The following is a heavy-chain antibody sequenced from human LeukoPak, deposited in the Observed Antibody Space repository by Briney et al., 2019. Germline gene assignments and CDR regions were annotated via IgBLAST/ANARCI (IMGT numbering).Heavy chain of an antibody. J-gene: IGHJ4*02. D-gene: IGHD5-12*01. V-gene: IGHV4-38-2*02. Sequence: SETLSLTCTVSGYSISSGYYWGWIRQPPGKRLEWIGSIYHSGITYYNPSLKSRVTISVDTSKNQFSLKLSSVTAADTAVYYCARVARYDYLVFEYWGQGTLVTVSS. CDR1: GYSISSGYY. CDR2: IYHSGIT. CDR3: ARVARYDYLVFEY.